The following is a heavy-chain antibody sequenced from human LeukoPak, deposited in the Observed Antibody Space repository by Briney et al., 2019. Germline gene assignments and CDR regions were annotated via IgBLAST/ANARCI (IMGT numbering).Heavy chain of an antibody. Sequence: ASVKVSCKASGYTLSKYDISWVRQAPGQGLEWMGWISVYNGNTNYAPKFQGRVTMTTDTSTSTAYMELRSLRSEDTAVYYCARGRGSSWYSFYYYYYMDVWGKGTTVTVSS. CDR2: ISVYNGNT. D-gene: IGHD6-13*01. CDR1: GYTLSKYD. J-gene: IGHJ6*03. V-gene: IGHV1-18*01. CDR3: ARGRGSSWYSFYYYYYMDV.